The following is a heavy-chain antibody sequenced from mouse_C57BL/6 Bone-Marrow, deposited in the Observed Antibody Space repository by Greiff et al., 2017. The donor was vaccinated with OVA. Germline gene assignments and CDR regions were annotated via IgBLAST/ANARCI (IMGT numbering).Heavy chain of an antibody. J-gene: IGHJ2*01. CDR3: TTAQAPDY. D-gene: IGHD3-2*02. CDR1: GFNIKDDY. CDR2: IDPENGDT. Sequence: VHVKQSGAELVRPGASVKLSCTASGFNIKDDYMHWVKQRPEQGLEWIGWIDPENGDTEYASKFQGKATITADTSSNTAYLQLSSLTSEDTAVYYCTTAQAPDYWGQGTTLTVSS. V-gene: IGHV14-4*01.